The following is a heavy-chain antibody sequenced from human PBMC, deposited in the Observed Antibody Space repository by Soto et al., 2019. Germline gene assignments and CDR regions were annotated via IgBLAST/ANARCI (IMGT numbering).Heavy chain of an antibody. CDR2: IYPDDSDT. Sequence: GESLKISCKHSGFNFPTFWIAWVRQMPGKGLEWMGTIYPDDSDTRYSPSFQGQVTISADKSIQTAYLQWGSLKASDSALYYCARGKYSRPRGGLDVWGQGTQVTV. V-gene: IGHV5-51*01. CDR1: GFNFPTFW. J-gene: IGHJ4*02. CDR3: ARGKYSRPRGGLDV. D-gene: IGHD4-4*01.